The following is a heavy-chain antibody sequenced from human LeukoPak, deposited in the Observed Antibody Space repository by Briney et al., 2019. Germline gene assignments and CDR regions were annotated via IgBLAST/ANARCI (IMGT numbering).Heavy chain of an antibody. Sequence: PGGSLRLSCAASGFTFSSYWMHWIRQAPGKGLVWVSRINSDGSSTSYADSVKGRFTISRDNAKNSLYLQMNSLRAEDTAVYYCARVVRNGISIQRAFDIWGQGTMVTVSS. D-gene: IGHD2-21*01. CDR1: GFTFSSYW. CDR2: INSDGSST. J-gene: IGHJ3*02. V-gene: IGHV3-74*01. CDR3: ARVVRNGISIQRAFDI.